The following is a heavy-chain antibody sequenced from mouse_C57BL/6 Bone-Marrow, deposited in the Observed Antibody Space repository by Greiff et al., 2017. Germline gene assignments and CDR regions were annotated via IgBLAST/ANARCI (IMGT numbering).Heavy chain of an antibody. J-gene: IGHJ2*01. CDR3: ARENYYRNLYY. Sequence: QVQLQQPGAELVRPGTSVKLSCKASGYTFTSYWMHWVKQRPGQGLEWIGVIDPSDSYTNYNQKFKGKATVTVDTSSSTAYMQLSSLTSEDSSVYYCARENYYRNLYYWGQGTTLTVSA. CDR1: GYTFTSYW. CDR2: IDPSDSYT. D-gene: IGHD2-5*01. V-gene: IGHV1-59*01.